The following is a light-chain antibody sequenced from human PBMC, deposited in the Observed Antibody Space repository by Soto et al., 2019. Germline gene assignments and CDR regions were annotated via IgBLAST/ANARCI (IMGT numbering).Light chain of an antibody. J-gene: IGKJ4*01. CDR3: QQRANWPLT. CDR2: NAS. V-gene: IGKV3-11*01. Sequence: EIVLTQSPATISLSPGKRATLSCRASQTVGGYLAWYQQKGGQAPRLLIYNASNRATGIPARFSGSGSGTDFTLTISSLEPEDFAFYYCQQRANWPLTFGGGTKVDIK. CDR1: QTVGGY.